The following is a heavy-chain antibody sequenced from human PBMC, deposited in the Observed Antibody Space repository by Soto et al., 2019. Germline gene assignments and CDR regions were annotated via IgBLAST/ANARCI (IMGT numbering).Heavy chain of an antibody. CDR3: ATDDYGIFPY. CDR1: GYPFTTYY. D-gene: IGHD3-10*01. Sequence: HVQLVQSGTEVKKPGASVRVSCMVSGYPFTTYYINWVRQAPGQGLEWMGWIDPRSGGTVYEQKFQGRVRMTSDTSISTVYMDLSGLTSADTALYYCATDDYGIFPYWGQGSLVTVSS. J-gene: IGHJ4*02. V-gene: IGHV1-2*02. CDR2: IDPRSGGT.